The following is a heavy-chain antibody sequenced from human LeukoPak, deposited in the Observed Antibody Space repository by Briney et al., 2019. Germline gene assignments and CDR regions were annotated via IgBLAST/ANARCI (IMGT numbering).Heavy chain of an antibody. V-gene: IGHV3-23*01. CDR3: ARWGYGGKFGY. CDR2: ISESGDDI. Sequence: GGSLRLPCATSGFTFSSYAMSWVRQAPGKGLEWVSGISESGDDIYYADSAKGRFAISRDNSKNTLHLQMDNLRAADTAVYYCARWGYGGKFGYWGQGTLVTVSS. J-gene: IGHJ4*02. CDR1: GFTFSSYA. D-gene: IGHD2-21*01.